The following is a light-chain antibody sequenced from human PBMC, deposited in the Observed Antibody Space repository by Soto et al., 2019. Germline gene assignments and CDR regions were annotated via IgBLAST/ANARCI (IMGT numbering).Light chain of an antibody. CDR1: QSISYY. J-gene: IGKJ5*01. V-gene: IGKV1-17*01. CDR3: QQLNSYPIT. Sequence: DIQMTQSPSSLSASVGDRVTITCGASQSISYYLNWYQKKPGKDPKLLIYAASSLQSGVPSWFSGSGSGTEFTLTISRLQTEDFATYYCQQLNSYPITFGQGTRLEIK. CDR2: AAS.